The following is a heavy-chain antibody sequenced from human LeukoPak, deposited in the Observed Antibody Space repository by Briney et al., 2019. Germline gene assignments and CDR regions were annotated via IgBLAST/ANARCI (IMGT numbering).Heavy chain of an antibody. J-gene: IGHJ6*03. V-gene: IGHV4-30-4*01. D-gene: IGHD2-2*01. CDR1: GGSISSGDYY. CDR3: ARHIKYQLPWSCYMDV. Sequence: NPSQTLSLTCTVSGGSISSGDYYWSWIRQPPGKGLEWIGYIYYSGSTYYNPSLKSRVTISVDTSKNQFSLKLSSVTAADTAVYYCARHIKYQLPWSCYMDVWGKGTTVTVSS. CDR2: IYYSGST.